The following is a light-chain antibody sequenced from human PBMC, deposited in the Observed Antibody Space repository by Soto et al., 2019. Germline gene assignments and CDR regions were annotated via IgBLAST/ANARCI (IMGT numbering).Light chain of an antibody. J-gene: IGLJ3*02. CDR3: AAWDDNLSGWV. V-gene: IGLV1-47*02. CDR2: SNN. Sequence: QSVLTQPPSASATPGQRVSISCSGGRSNIGSNYVYWYQQLPGAAPRLLMYSNNQRPSGVPGRFSVSKSGTSASLAISGLRSEDEADYYCAAWDDNLSGWVFGGGTKLTVL. CDR1: RSNIGSNY.